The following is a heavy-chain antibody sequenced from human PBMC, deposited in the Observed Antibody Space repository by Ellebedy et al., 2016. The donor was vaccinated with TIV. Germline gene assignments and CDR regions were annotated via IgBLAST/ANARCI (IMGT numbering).Heavy chain of an antibody. CDR2: IRSSGGTT. CDR3: ASAGGSGWYYNNYYFDY. V-gene: IGHV3-64*04. CDR1: GFTFSDYS. J-gene: IGHJ4*02. Sequence: GESLKISXSASGFTFSDYSMLWVRQAPGKGLEYVSAIRSSGGTTYYADSVKGRFTISRDNAKNSLYLQMNSLRAEDTAIYYCASAGGSGWYYNNYYFDYWGQGTLVTVSS. D-gene: IGHD6-19*01.